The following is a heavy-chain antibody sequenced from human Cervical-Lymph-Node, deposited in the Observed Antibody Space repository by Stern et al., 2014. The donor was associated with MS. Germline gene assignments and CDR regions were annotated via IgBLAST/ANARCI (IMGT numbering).Heavy chain of an antibody. J-gene: IGHJ2*01. CDR1: GGSITNRDY. CDR3: ARGVTAVTNYVPNWCFDL. D-gene: IGHD4-11*01. V-gene: IGHV4-39*02. Sequence: QVQLQESGPGLVKPSETLSLTCTVSGGSITNRDYWGWIRQSPGKGLEWIGSVYYSGITYYRPSLKSRAPISIDPSKKPFFLRLNSVTATDTAVYFCARGVTAVTNYVPNWCFDLWGRGTLVTVSS. CDR2: VYYSGIT.